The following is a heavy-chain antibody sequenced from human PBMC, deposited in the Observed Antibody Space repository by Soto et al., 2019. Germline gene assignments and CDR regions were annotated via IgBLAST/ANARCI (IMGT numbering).Heavy chain of an antibody. CDR3: ASALGAMVRGEGDIHYGMDV. J-gene: IGHJ6*02. Sequence: QVQLVQSGAEVKKPGSSVKVSCKASGGTFSSYAISWVRQAPGQGLEWMGGIIPIFGTANYAQKFQGRVTITAEESTSTADMELSSLRSEDTAVYYCASALGAMVRGEGDIHYGMDVWGQGTTVTVSS. CDR1: GGTFSSYA. D-gene: IGHD3-10*01. CDR2: IIPIFGTA. V-gene: IGHV1-69*12.